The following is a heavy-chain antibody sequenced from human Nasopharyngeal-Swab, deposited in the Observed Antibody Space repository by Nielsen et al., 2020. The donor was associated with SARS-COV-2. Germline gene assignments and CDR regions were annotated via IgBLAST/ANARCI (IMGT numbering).Heavy chain of an antibody. CDR3: ARGVIEGRPGPGYMDV. V-gene: IGHV4-34*01. CDR1: RATFSGYS. CDR2: IKHSGSA. Sequence: GSLRLSCAVYRATFSGYSWSWIRQAPGKGLEWIGGIKHSGSANYHPSLKSRVTMSVDMSKNQFSLKVTSVTAADTAVYYCARGVIEGRPGPGYMDVWGKGTTVTVSS. J-gene: IGHJ6*03. D-gene: IGHD6-6*01.